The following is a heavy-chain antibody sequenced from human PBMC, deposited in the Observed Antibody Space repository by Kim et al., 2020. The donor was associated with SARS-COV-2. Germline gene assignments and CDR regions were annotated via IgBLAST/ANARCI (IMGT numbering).Heavy chain of an antibody. CDR3: ARDSSQLELGDH. Sequence: ASVKVSCKASGYTLTGYYMHWVRQAPGQGLEWMGRINPKSGGTNYAEKFQGRVTMTRDTSISTVYMELSRLGSDDTAVYYCARDSSQLELGDHWGQGTLVTVSS. V-gene: IGHV1-2*06. D-gene: IGHD1-1*01. CDR1: GYTLTGYY. CDR2: INPKSGGT. J-gene: IGHJ4*02.